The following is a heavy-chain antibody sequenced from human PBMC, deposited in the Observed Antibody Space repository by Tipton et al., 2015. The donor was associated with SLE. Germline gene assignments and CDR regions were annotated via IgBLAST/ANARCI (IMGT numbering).Heavy chain of an antibody. CDR2: VRTNTYGGTT. D-gene: IGHD2-15*01. CDR3: SRGDLYCSGGNCHSVSLDY. J-gene: IGHJ4*02. CDR1: GFTFGEYA. Sequence: SLRLSCSTSGFTFGEYAMSWVRQAPGKGLEWVGFVRTNTYGGTTEYAASVEGRFTISRDDSKSIASLQMNSLKTEDTAVYYCSRGDLYCSGGNCHSVSLDYWGQGTLVTVSS. V-gene: IGHV3-49*04.